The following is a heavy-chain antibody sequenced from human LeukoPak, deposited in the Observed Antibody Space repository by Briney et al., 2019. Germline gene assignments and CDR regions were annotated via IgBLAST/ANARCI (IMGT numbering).Heavy chain of an antibody. V-gene: IGHV1-69*05. D-gene: IGHD3-22*01. CDR3: ASRTSYYYDSSGSIAAAFDI. CDR2: VIPIFGTA. Sequence: ASVKVSCKASGGTFSSYAISWVRQAPGQGLEWMGGVIPIFGTANYAQKFQGRATITTDESTSTAYMELSSLRSEDTAVYYCASRTSYYYDSSGSIAAAFDIWGQGTMVTVSS. J-gene: IGHJ3*02. CDR1: GGTFSSYA.